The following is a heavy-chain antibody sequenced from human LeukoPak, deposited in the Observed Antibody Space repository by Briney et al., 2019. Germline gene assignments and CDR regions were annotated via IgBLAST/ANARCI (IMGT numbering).Heavy chain of an antibody. CDR3: ARLGDSDFDWLPYHY. Sequence: GESLRISCKGSGYSFTSYWISWVRQMPGKGLEWMGRIDPSDSYTNYSPSFQGHVTISADKSISTAYLQWSSLKASDTAMYYCARLGDSDFDWLPYHYWGQGTLVTVSS. CDR1: GYSFTSYW. V-gene: IGHV5-10-1*01. J-gene: IGHJ4*02. CDR2: IDPSDSYT. D-gene: IGHD3-9*01.